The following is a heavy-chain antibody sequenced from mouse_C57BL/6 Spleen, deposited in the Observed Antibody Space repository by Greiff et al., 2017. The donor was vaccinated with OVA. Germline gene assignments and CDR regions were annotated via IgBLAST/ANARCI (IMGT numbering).Heavy chain of an antibody. J-gene: IGHJ2*01. V-gene: IGHV5-6*01. CDR3: ARLNYGSSLDY. CDR1: GFTFSSYG. CDR2: ISSGGSYT. Sequence: EVKLMESGGDLVKPGGSLKLSCAASGFTFSSYGMSWVRQTPDKRLEWVATISSGGSYTYYPDSVKGRFTISRDNAKNTLYLQMSSLKSEDTAMYYCARLNYGSSLDYWGQGTTLTVSS. D-gene: IGHD1-1*01.